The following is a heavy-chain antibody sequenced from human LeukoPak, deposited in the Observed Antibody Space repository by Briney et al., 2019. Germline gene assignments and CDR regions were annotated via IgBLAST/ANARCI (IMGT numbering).Heavy chain of an antibody. D-gene: IGHD3-16*01. V-gene: IGHV3-23*01. J-gene: IGHJ4*02. CDR2: ISGSGDST. CDR1: GFTFSSYA. Sequence: GGSLRLSCAASGFTFSSYAMSWVRQAPGKGLEWVSAISGSGDSTYYADSVKGRLTISRDNSKNTLYLQMNSLRAEDTAVYYCAREGYDYVWGSEAGLDYWGQGTLVTVSS. CDR3: AREGYDYVWGSEAGLDY.